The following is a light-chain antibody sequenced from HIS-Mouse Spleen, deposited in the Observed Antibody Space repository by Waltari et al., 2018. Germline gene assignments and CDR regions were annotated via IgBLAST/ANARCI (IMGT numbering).Light chain of an antibody. CDR1: QGISSY. CDR3: QQLNSYSRLLT. J-gene: IGKJ4*01. CDR2: AAS. Sequence: DIQLTQSPSFLSASVGDRVTITCRASQGISSYLAWYQQKPGKAPKLLIYAASTLQSGVPSRFSGSGSGTEFTLTISSLQPEDFATYYCQQLNSYSRLLTFGGGTKVEIK. V-gene: IGKV1-9*01.